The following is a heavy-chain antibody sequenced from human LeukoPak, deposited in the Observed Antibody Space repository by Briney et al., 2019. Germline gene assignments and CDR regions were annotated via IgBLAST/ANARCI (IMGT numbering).Heavy chain of an antibody. Sequence: KASETLSLTCTVSGYSISSGYYWGWIRQPPGKGLEWIGSIYHSGSTYYNPSLKSRVTISVDTSKNQFSLKLSSVTAADTAVYYCAREGGSSASTNWFDPWGQGTLVTVSS. D-gene: IGHD6-6*01. CDR1: GYSISSGYY. V-gene: IGHV4-38-2*02. CDR2: IYHSGST. J-gene: IGHJ5*02. CDR3: AREGGSSASTNWFDP.